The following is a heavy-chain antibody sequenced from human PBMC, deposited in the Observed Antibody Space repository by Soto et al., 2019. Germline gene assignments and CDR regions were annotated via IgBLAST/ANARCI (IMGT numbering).Heavy chain of an antibody. CDR1: GGSFSGYY. V-gene: IGHV4-34*01. CDR3: ARGDPQTYYDFWSGYWY. Sequence: SETLSLTCAVYGGSFSGYYWSWIRQPPGKGLEWIGEINHSGSTNYNPSLKSRVTTSVDTSKNQFSLKLSSVTAADTAVYYCARGDPQTYYDFWSGYWYWGQGTLVTVSS. CDR2: INHSGST. D-gene: IGHD3-3*01. J-gene: IGHJ4*02.